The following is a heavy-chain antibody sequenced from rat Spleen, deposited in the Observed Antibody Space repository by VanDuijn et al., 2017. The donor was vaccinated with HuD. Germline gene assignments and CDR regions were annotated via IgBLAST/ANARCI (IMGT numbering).Heavy chain of an antibody. D-gene: IGHD1-7*01. V-gene: IGHV5-22*01. CDR1: GFTFSDYN. CDR2: ISYEGSST. Sequence: EVQLVESGGGLVQPRRSLKLSCAASGFTFSDYNMAWFLQAPKKALEWLATISYEGSSTYYGDSVKGRFTISRANAKSTLYLQMNSLRSEDAATYYCARHPPYYGIDGDWFAFWGQGTLVTVS. CDR3: ARHPPYYGIDGDWFAF. J-gene: IGHJ3*01.